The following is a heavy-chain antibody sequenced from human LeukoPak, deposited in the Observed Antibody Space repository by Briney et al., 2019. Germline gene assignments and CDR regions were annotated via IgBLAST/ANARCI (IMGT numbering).Heavy chain of an antibody. J-gene: IGHJ3*02. D-gene: IGHD3-10*01. Sequence: GESLKISCKGSGYSFTSYWIGWVRQMPGKGLEWMGIIYPGDSDTRYSPSFQGQVTISADKSITTAYLQWNSLKASDTAMYYCARQGEGGPRGYGAFDIWGQGTMVTVSS. CDR2: IYPGDSDT. CDR3: ARQGEGGPRGYGAFDI. CDR1: GYSFTSYW. V-gene: IGHV5-51*01.